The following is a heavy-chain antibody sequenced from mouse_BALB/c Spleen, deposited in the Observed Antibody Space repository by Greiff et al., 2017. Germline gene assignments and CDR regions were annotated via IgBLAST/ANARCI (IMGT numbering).Heavy chain of an antibody. CDR3: ARGEGRYDTWFAY. J-gene: IGHJ3*01. CDR1: GFSLTGYG. V-gene: IGHV2-6-7*01. Sequence: QVQLKESGPGLVAPSQCLSISCTASGFSLTGYGVNWVRQPPGKGLEWLGIIWGDGSTNYYSALKYRLSISKDNSKSQVFLKMNSLHTDDTARYCCARGEGRYDTWFAYWGQGTLVTVSA. CDR2: IWGDGST. D-gene: IGHD2-14*01.